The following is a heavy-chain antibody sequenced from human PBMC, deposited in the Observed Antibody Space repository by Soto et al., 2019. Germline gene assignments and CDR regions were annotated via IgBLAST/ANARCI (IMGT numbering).Heavy chain of an antibody. D-gene: IGHD2-8*02. CDR3: ARDRGYCTSDRSASYYSMEA. CDR1: VFTFIRDF. CDR2: IWYYGSNK. J-gene: IGHJ5*01. Sequence: VVSRRLSCSSSVFTFIRDFVEWVRQAAVNWLEWVAVIWYYGSNKYYSCSGKGRFTISIDNSKNTLYLQMNSLRAEDTGVYYSARDRGYCTSDRSASYYSMEAWGQGTPVTVSS. V-gene: IGHV3-33*07.